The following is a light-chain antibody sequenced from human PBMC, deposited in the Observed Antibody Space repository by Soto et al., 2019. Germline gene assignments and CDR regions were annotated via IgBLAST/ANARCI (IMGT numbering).Light chain of an antibody. J-gene: IGLJ2*01. Sequence: QSVLTQPPAASGTPGQRVTISCSGSSSNIGSNTVNWYQQLPGMAPKLLIYSNNQRPSGVPDRFSGSKSGTSASLAISGLQSEDEADYYCAAWDDSLNGPNVVFGGGTKLTVL. CDR2: SNN. CDR1: SSNIGSNT. CDR3: AAWDDSLNGPNVV. V-gene: IGLV1-44*01.